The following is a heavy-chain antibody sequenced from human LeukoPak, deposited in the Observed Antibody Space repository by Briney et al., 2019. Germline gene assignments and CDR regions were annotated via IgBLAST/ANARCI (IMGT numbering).Heavy chain of an antibody. CDR2: ISPRGDSV. D-gene: IGHD3-16*01. Sequence: KPGGSLRLSCAASGFTFSSYTMNWVRQAPGKGLELVSSISPRGDSVYHAYSVKGRFTLSRDNAQNSLYLQMNSLRDEDTGVYYCARDFIGESGYSGYWGQGALVTVSS. CDR1: GFTFSSYT. V-gene: IGHV3-21*01. J-gene: IGHJ4*02. CDR3: ARDFIGESGYSGY.